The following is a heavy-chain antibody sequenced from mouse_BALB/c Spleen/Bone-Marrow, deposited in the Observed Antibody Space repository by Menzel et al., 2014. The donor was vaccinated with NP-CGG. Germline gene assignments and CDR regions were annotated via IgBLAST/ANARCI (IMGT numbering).Heavy chain of an antibody. CDR1: GFNIKDTY. D-gene: IGHD1-1*01. V-gene: IGHV14-3*02. J-gene: IGHJ4*01. CDR3: ARYRYYGSSYAMDY. CDR2: IDPANGNT. Sequence: EVNLVESGAELVKPGASVKLSCTASGFNIKDTYMYWVKQRPEQGLEWIGRIDPANGNTKYDPKFQGKATITADTSSNTAYLQLSGLTSEDTAVYYCARYRYYGSSYAMDYWGQGTSVTISS.